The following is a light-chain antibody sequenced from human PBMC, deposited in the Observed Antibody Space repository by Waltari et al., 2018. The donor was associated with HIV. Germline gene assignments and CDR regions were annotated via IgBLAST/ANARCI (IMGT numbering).Light chain of an antibody. V-gene: IGLV2-14*03. CDR3: SSYTSSRTVV. Sequence: QSALTQPASVSGSPGQSITLSSTGASSAVGRYNYVSWYQHHPGKAPKLIIYDVSNRPSGVSNRFSGSKSGTTASLTISGLQAEDEADYYCSSYTSSRTVVFGGGTKLTVL. CDR1: SSAVGRYNY. J-gene: IGLJ2*01. CDR2: DVS.